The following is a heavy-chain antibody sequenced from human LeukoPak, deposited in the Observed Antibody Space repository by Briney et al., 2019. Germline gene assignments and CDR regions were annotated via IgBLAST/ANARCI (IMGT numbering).Heavy chain of an antibody. CDR1: GFTFSTYS. J-gene: IGHJ4*02. CDR2: IGSGSSTL. CDR3: ARVKTYYDFWSGSTVLDY. Sequence: GGSLRLSCAASGFTFSTYSMNWVRQAPGKGLEWVSYIGSGSSTLYYADSVKGRFTISRDNAKNSLYLQMKSLRAEDTAVYYCARVKTYYDFWSGSTVLDYWGQGTLVTVSS. V-gene: IGHV3-48*04. D-gene: IGHD3-3*01.